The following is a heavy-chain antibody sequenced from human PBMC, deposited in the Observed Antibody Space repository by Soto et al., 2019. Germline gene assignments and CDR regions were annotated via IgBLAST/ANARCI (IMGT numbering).Heavy chain of an antibody. CDR1: GFTVSSNY. CDR3: ARDGSGSYYRYYYYGMDV. D-gene: IGHD3-10*01. Sequence: GGSLRLSCAASGFTVSSNYMSWVRQAPGKGLEWVSVIYSGGSTYYADSVKGRFTISRDNSKNTLYLQMNSLRAEDTAVYYCARDGSGSYYRYYYYGMDVWGQGTTVTVSS. CDR2: IYSGGST. V-gene: IGHV3-53*01. J-gene: IGHJ6*02.